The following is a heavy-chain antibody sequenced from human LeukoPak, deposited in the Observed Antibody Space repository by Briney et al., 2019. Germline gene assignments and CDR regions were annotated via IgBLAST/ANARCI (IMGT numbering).Heavy chain of an antibody. V-gene: IGHV4-30-2*01. CDR3: ARTIAAAGKRNWFDP. CDR1: GGSISSGGYY. Sequence: PSETLSLTCTVSGGSISSGGYYWSWIRQPPGKGLEWIGYIYHSGSTYYNPSLKSRVTISVDRSKNQFSLKLSSVTAADTAVYYCARTIAAAGKRNWFDPWGQGTLVTVSS. D-gene: IGHD6-13*01. CDR2: IYHSGST. J-gene: IGHJ5*02.